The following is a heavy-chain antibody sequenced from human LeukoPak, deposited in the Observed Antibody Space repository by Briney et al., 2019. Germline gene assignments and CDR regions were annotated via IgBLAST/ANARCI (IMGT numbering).Heavy chain of an antibody. V-gene: IGHV3-23*01. J-gene: IGHJ4*02. CDR3: AKGHGDWGGNYLDH. Sequence: GGSLRLSCIASGFTFTHYAMTWVRQAPGKGLEWVSDISASGSTIHYADSVKGRFTVSRDNSKNTVSLEMISLRVEDTALYHCAKGHGDWGGNYLDHWGQGAQVTVSS. D-gene: IGHD4-17*01. CDR1: GFTFTHYA. CDR2: ISASGSTI.